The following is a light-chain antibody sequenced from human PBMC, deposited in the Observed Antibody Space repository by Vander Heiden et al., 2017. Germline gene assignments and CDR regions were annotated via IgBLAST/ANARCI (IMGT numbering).Light chain of an antibody. CDR2: GAS. J-gene: IGKJ1*01. V-gene: IGKV3-20*01. Sequence: EFVLTQSPGTLSLSLGERATLSCRASQSVRSSYLAWYKQKPGQAPRLLIYGASSRATGIPDRFSGSGSGTDFTLTISRLETEDFAVYYWQQYGSSRWTFGQGTKVEIK. CDR1: QSVRSSY. CDR3: QQYGSSRWT.